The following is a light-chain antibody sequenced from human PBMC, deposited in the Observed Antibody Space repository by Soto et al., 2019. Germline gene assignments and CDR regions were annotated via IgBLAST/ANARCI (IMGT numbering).Light chain of an antibody. J-gene: IGKJ2*01. V-gene: IGKV3-15*01. CDR1: QSVSSR. CDR2: GAS. CDR3: HQYKNWPRT. Sequence: EIVMTQSPATLSVSPGERATLSCRASQSVSSRLAWYQQKPGQAPRLLIYGASARATGIPARFSGSGSGTEFTLNISRLQSEDFAVYYCHQYKNWPRTFGQGTKLEIK.